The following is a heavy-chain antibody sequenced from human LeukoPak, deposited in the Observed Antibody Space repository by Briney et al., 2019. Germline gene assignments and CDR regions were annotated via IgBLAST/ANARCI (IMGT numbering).Heavy chain of an antibody. CDR3: ARDRRSEDFWSGLDY. V-gene: IGHV4-59*01. CDR2: NYYSGST. CDR1: GGSISSYY. Sequence: SETLSLTCTVSGGSISSYYWSWIRKPPGKGLEWIGYNYYSGSTNYNPSLKSRVTISVDTSKNQFSLKLSSVTAADTAVYYCARDRRSEDFWSGLDYWGQGTLVTVSS. D-gene: IGHD3-3*01. J-gene: IGHJ4*02.